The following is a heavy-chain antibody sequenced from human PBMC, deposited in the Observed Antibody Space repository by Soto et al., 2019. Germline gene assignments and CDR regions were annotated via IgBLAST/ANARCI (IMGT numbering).Heavy chain of an antibody. CDR1: RFNFSSYG. J-gene: IGHJ6*02. D-gene: IGHD6-13*01. CDR3: ARDFSSLYYFYYGLDV. Sequence: QVPLVESGGGVVQPGRSLRLSCAASRFNFSSYGMHWVRQAPGKGLEWVAAIWYDGSNKNYADSVKGRFTISRDNSKNTLNLQMNSLRAEDTAVYYCARDFSSLYYFYYGLDVWGQGTTVTVSS. CDR2: IWYDGSNK. V-gene: IGHV3-33*01.